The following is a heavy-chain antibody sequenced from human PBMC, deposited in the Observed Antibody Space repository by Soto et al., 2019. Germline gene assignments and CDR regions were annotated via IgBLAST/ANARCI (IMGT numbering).Heavy chain of an antibody. Sequence: ASVKVSCKASGYTFTSYYMHWVRQAPGQGLEWMGIINPSGGSTSYAQKFQGRVTMTRDTSTSTVYMELSSLRSEDTAVYYCARVGQIYYYYYGMDVWGQGTTVTSP. J-gene: IGHJ6*02. CDR2: INPSGGST. CDR3: ARVGQIYYYYYGMDV. V-gene: IGHV1-46*01. CDR1: GYTFTSYY.